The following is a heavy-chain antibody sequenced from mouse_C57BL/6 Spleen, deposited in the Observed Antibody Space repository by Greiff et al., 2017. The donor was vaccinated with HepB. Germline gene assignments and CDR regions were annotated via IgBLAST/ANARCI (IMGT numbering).Heavy chain of an antibody. CDR2: IYPRSGNT. J-gene: IGHJ3*01. D-gene: IGHD2-4*01. Sequence: VQLQQSGAELARPGASVKLSCKASGYTFTSYGISWVKQRTGQGLEWIGEIYPRSGNTYYNEKFKGKATLTADKSSSTAYMELRSLTSEDSAVYFCLYYDYDGTWGQGTLVTVSA. CDR1: GYTFTSYG. CDR3: LYYDYDGT. V-gene: IGHV1-81*01.